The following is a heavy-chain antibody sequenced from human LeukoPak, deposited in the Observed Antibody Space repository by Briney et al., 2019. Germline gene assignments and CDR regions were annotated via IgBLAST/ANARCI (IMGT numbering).Heavy chain of an antibody. D-gene: IGHD3-22*01. CDR3: ARDIDRSSGYYRQRNWFDP. J-gene: IGHJ5*02. CDR2: IIPIFGTA. CDR1: GGTFSSYA. V-gene: IGHV1-69*05. Sequence: GASVKVSCKASGGTFSSYAISWVRQAPGQGLEWMGRIIPIFGTANYAQKFQGRVTITTDESTSTAYMELSSLRSEDTAVYYCARDIDRSSGYYRQRNWFDPWGQGTLVTLSS.